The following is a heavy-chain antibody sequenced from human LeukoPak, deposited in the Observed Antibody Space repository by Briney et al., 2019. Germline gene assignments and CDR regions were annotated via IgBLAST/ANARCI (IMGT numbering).Heavy chain of an antibody. Sequence: ASVKVSCKASGYTFTTYAIHWVRQAPGQRLEWLGWINTGNGDTRYSQTFQGRVTITRDTSASTAYMELSSLRPEDTAVYYCTRDMGSGSLHYWGQGTLVTVSS. CDR1: GYTFTTYA. CDR3: TRDMGSGSLHY. CDR2: INTGNGDT. D-gene: IGHD1-26*01. J-gene: IGHJ4*02. V-gene: IGHV1-3*04.